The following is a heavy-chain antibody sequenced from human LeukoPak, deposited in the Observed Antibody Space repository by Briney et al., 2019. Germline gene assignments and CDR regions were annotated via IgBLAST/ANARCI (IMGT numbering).Heavy chain of an antibody. CDR2: ISSSSYYI. J-gene: IGHJ5*02. CDR3: ARDLLGQQLAPFDP. CDR1: GFTFSSYS. V-gene: IGHV3-21*01. D-gene: IGHD6-13*01. Sequence: SPGGSLRLSCAASGFTFSSYSMNWVRHAPGKGLEWVSSISSSSYYIYYAESVKGRFTSSRDNAKNSLYLQMNSLRAEDTAVYYCARDLLGQQLAPFDPWGQGTLVTVSS.